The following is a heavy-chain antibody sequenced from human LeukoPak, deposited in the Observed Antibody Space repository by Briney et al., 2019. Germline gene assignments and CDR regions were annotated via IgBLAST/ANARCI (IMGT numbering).Heavy chain of an antibody. CDR3: AKDYYDSSGYRPEYNWFDP. CDR1: GFTFSSYG. D-gene: IGHD3-22*01. V-gene: IGHV3-30*18. CDR2: ISYDGSNK. Sequence: GGSLRLCCAASGFTFSSYGMHWVRQAPGKGLEWVAVISYDGSNKYYADSVKGRFTISRDNSKNTLYLQMNSLRAEDTAVYYCAKDYYDSSGYRPEYNWFDPWGQGTLVTVSS. J-gene: IGHJ5*02.